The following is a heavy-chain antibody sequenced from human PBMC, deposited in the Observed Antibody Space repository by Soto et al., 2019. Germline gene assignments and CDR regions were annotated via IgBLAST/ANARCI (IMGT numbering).Heavy chain of an antibody. D-gene: IGHD6-19*01. Sequence: GGSLRLSCAASGFTVSSNYMSWVRQAPGKGLEWVSVIYSGGSTYYADSVKGRFTISRHNSKNTLYLQMNSLRAEDTAVYYCARGVRSSGWSRPLDYWGQGTLVTVSS. J-gene: IGHJ4*02. CDR3: ARGVRSSGWSRPLDY. V-gene: IGHV3-53*04. CDR2: IYSGGST. CDR1: GFTVSSNY.